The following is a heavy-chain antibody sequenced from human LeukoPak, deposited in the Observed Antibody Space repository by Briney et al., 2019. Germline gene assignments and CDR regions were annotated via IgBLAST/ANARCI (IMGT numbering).Heavy chain of an antibody. J-gene: IGHJ1*01. D-gene: IGHD1-14*01. V-gene: IGHV3-23*01. CDR1: GFTFSSYA. CDR3: AREPTSLIL. CDR2: ISGSGGST. Sequence: GGSLRLSCAASGFTFSSYAMTWVRQAPGKGLEWVSAISGSGGSTYYADSVKGRFTISRDNAKNSLYLQMNSLRAEDTAVYYCAREPTSLILWGQGTLVTVSS.